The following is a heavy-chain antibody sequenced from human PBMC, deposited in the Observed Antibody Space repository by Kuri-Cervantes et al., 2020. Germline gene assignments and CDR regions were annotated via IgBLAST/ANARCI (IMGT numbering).Heavy chain of an antibody. CDR1: GGSFSGYY. Sequence: SETLSLTCAVYGGSFSGYYWSWIRQPPGKGLEWIGEINHSGGTNYNPSLKSRVTISVDTSKNQFSLKLSSVTAADTAVYYCARGKYSSSWYGYYYMDVWGKGTTVTVSS. CDR2: INHSGGT. V-gene: IGHV4-34*01. J-gene: IGHJ6*03. D-gene: IGHD6-13*01. CDR3: ARGKYSSSWYGYYYMDV.